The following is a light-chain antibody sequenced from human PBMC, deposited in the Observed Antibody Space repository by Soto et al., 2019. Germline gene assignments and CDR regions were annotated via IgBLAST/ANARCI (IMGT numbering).Light chain of an antibody. J-gene: IGLJ1*01. CDR1: SSDIGAYRF. CDR3: SSYAGINNYV. CDR2: EVS. V-gene: IGLV2-8*01. Sequence: QSALTQPASVSGSPGQSITISCTGTSSDIGAYRFVSWYQQHPGKAPKLIIYEVSNRPSGVPDRFSGSKSGNTASLTVSGLQAEDEADYYCSSYAGINNYVFGTGTKLTVL.